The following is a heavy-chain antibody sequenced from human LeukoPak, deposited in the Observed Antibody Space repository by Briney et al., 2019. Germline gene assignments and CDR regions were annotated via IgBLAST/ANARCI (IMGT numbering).Heavy chain of an antibody. Sequence: GGSLRLSCAASGFTFSDYAMHWVRQAPGKGLEYVSAISHNGGSTYYAHSVKGRFTISRDNSKNTLYLQMSSLRAEDTAVYYCVIGIIVDGAFDYWGQGPLVTVSS. J-gene: IGHJ4*02. CDR3: VIGIIVDGAFDY. CDR1: GFTFSDYA. CDR2: ISHNGGST. V-gene: IGHV3-64*01. D-gene: IGHD3-22*01.